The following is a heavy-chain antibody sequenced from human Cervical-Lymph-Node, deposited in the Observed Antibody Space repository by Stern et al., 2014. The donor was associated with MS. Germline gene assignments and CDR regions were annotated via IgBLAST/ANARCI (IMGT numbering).Heavy chain of an antibody. J-gene: IGHJ5*02. CDR2: IYYSGST. D-gene: IGHD2-2*01. Sequence: QVQLQESGPGLVKPSRTLSLTCTVSCGSISRGDYYWSWIRQPPGKGLEGIGYIYYSGSTYYNPSIKGRVTISVDTSKNQFSLKLSSVTAADTAVYYCASANCSSTSCPNWFDPWGQGTLVTVSS. CDR1: CGSISRGDYY. V-gene: IGHV4-30-4*01. CDR3: ASANCSSTSCPNWFDP.